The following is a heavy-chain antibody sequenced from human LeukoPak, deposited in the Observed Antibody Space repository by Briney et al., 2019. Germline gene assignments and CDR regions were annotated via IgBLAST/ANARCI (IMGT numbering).Heavy chain of an antibody. V-gene: IGHV3-48*04. D-gene: IGHD3-22*01. Sequence: GGSLRLSCAASGFTFSSYSMNWVRQAPGKGLEWVSYISSSSSTIYYADSVKGRFTISRDNAKNSLYLQMNSLRAEDTAVYYCARSYYYDSSGYPNFDYWGQGTTVTVSS. CDR1: GFTFSSYS. CDR3: ARSYYYDSSGYPNFDY. J-gene: IGHJ4*03. CDR2: ISSSSSTI.